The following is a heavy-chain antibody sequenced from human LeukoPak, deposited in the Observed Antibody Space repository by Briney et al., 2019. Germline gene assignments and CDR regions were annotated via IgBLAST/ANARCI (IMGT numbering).Heavy chain of an antibody. CDR2: IYYSGST. Sequence: PSETLSLTCTVSGGSISSSSYYRGWIRQPPGKGLEWIGSIYYSGSTYYNPSLKSRVTISVDTSKNQFSLKLSSVTAADTAVYYCARGRLLWFGEAPDWYFDLWGRGTLVTVSS. CDR3: ARGRLLWFGEAPDWYFDL. V-gene: IGHV4-39*07. J-gene: IGHJ2*01. D-gene: IGHD3-10*01. CDR1: GGSISSSSYY.